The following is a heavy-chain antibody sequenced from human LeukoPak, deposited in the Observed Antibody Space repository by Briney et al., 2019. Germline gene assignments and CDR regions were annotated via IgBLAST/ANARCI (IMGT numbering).Heavy chain of an antibody. CDR3: ARLGHSGSYPFDY. J-gene: IGHJ4*02. V-gene: IGHV4-59*08. CDR1: GGSISSYY. Sequence: SETLSLTCTVSGGSISSYYWSWIRQPPGKGLEWIGYIYYSGSTNYNPSLKSRVTISVDTSKNQFSLKLSSVTAADTAVYYCARLGHSGSYPFDYWGQGTLVTVSS. CDR2: IYYSGST. D-gene: IGHD1-26*01.